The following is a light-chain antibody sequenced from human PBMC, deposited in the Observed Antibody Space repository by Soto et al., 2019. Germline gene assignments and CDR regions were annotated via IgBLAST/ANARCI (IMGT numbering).Light chain of an antibody. CDR1: QSVSGF. J-gene: IGKJ3*01. CDR2: DTS. V-gene: IGKV3-11*01. CDR3: QQGNNWPPGVT. Sequence: EIVLTQSPATLSLSPGERATLSCRASQSVSGFLAWYHQKPGQAPRLLIYDTSNRAPGIPARFSGSGSGTEYSLTVISLEPADFAVDYCQQGNNWPPGVTFGPGTKVEIK.